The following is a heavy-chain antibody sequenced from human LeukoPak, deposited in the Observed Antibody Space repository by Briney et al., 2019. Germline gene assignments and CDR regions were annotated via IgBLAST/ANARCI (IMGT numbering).Heavy chain of an antibody. V-gene: IGHV3-66*01. D-gene: IGHD6-13*01. Sequence: GGSLRLSCAASGFTVSSNYMSWVRQAPGKGLEWVSVIYSGGSTYYADSVKGRFTISRDNSKNTLYLQMNSLRAEDTAVYYCSRGAAAGHFDYWAREPWSPSPQ. CDR3: SRGAAAGHFDY. CDR1: GFTVSSNY. J-gene: IGHJ4*02. CDR2: IYSGGST.